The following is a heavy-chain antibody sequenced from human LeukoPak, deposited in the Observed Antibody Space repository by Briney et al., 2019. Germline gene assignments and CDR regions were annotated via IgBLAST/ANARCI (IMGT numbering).Heavy chain of an antibody. J-gene: IGHJ4*02. CDR2: IDPSDSYS. CDR3: ARLVSSNTADFDY. V-gene: IGHV5-10-1*01. D-gene: IGHD5-18*01. CDR1: GYSFTSYW. Sequence: GESLKISCKGSGYSFTSYWITWVRQMPEKGLEWMGRIDPSDSYSNYSPSFQGHVTISADKSISTAYLQWSSLKASDTAMYYCARLVSSNTADFDYWGQGTLVTVSS.